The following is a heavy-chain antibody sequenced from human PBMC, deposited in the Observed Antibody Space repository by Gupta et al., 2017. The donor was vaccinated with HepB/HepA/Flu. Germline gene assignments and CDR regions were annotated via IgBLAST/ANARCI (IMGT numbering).Heavy chain of an antibody. Sequence: EVQLLESGGGLVQPGGSLRLSCAASGFSFSSEAMTWVRQTPGKGLEWVSYISANSDNTFYADSVKGRFTISRDNSKNTVSLEMNNLRLEDTALYFGWKDPNWDSGHWGQGTLVIVSS. CDR3: WKDPNWDSGH. D-gene: IGHD7-27*01. CDR2: ISANSDNT. CDR1: GFSFSSEA. J-gene: IGHJ4*02. V-gene: IGHV3-23*01.